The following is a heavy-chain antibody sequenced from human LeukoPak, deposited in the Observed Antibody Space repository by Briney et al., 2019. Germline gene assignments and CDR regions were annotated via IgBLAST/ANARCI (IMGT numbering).Heavy chain of an antibody. CDR2: ISGSGGST. CDR1: GFTFSSYA. D-gene: IGHD3-9*01. Sequence: GGSLRLSCAASGFTFSSYAMSWVRQAPGKGLGWVSAISGSGGSTYYADSVKGRFTISRDNSKNTLYLQMNSLRAEDTAVYYCAKDPYYDILTGYYRIPDAFDIWGQGTMVTVSS. CDR3: AKDPYYDILTGYYRIPDAFDI. V-gene: IGHV3-23*01. J-gene: IGHJ3*02.